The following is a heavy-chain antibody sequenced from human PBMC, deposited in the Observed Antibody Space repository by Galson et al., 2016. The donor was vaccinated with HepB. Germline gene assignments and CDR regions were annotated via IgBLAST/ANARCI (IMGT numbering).Heavy chain of an antibody. CDR3: AKDWGGAVAGP. J-gene: IGHJ5*02. V-gene: IGHV4-59*01. CDR2: XYXXXNT. D-gene: IGHD6-19*01. CDR1: GGSIXXXY. Sequence: SETLSLTCTVSGGSIXXXYWXXXRXXXGKXXXWIXXXYXXXNTXXXPSPXSRVTISVDTSKKHXXLRLGSVSAADTAVYYCAKDWGGAVAGPWGQGTLVXVSS.